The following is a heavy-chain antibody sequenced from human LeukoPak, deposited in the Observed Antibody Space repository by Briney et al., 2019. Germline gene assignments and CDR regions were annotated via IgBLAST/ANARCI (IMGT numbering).Heavy chain of an antibody. V-gene: IGHV1-2*02. D-gene: IGHD3-22*01. Sequence: GASVKVSCKASGYTFTGYYMHWVRQAPGQGLEWRVWINPNSGGTNYAQKFQGRVTMTRDTSISTAYMELSRLRSDDTAVYYCARPYSLLTIGSSGYMDVWGKGTTVTVSS. CDR2: INPNSGGT. CDR1: GYTFTGYY. J-gene: IGHJ6*03. CDR3: ARPYSLLTIGSSGYMDV.